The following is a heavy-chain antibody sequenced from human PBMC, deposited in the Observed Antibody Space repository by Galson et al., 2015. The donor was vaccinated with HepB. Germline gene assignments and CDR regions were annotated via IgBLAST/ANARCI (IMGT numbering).Heavy chain of an antibody. CDR2: INAGNGNT. V-gene: IGHV1-3*01. CDR1: GYTFTSYA. D-gene: IGHD3-3*01. Sequence: VKVSCKASGYTFTSYAMHWVRQAPGQRLEWMGWINAGNGNTKYSQKFQGRVTITADKSTSTVYMELSSLRSEDTAVYYCARDGGADTYYDFWSGYHPSDYWGQGTLVTVSS. J-gene: IGHJ4*02. CDR3: ARDGGADTYYDFWSGYHPSDY.